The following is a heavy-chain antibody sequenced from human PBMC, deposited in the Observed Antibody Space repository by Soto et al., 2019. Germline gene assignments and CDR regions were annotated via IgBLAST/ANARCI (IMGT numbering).Heavy chain of an antibody. CDR2: IYYSGST. V-gene: IGHV4-39*01. J-gene: IGHJ3*02. D-gene: IGHD2-2*01. Sequence: SETLSLTCTVSGGSISSSSYYWGWIRQPPGKGLEWIGSIYYSGSTYYNPSLKSRVTISVDTSKNQFSLKLSSVTAADTAVYYCASPLGYCSSTSCLVYAFDIWGQGTMVTVSS. CDR3: ASPLGYCSSTSCLVYAFDI. CDR1: GGSISSSSYY.